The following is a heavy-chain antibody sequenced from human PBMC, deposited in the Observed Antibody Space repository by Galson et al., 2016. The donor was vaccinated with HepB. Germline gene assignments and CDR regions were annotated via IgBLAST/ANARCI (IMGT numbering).Heavy chain of an antibody. Sequence: ETLSLTCTVAGGSITTFYWSWIRRPPGKGLEWIGDIYYSGDSNYNPSLKSRVTLSVDTSKNQFSLRLSSVTAADTAIYYCARNGGVSQYYFDSWGHGTLVTVSS. CDR1: GGSITTFY. V-gene: IGHV4-59*01. D-gene: IGHD2-8*02. J-gene: IGHJ4*01. CDR3: ARNGGVSQYYFDS. CDR2: IYYSGDS.